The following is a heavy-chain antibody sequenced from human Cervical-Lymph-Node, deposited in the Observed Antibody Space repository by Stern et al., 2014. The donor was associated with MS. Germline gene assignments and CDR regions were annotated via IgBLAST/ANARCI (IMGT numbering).Heavy chain of an antibody. CDR1: GFTFSTYG. CDR3: AKDRGSGWSLDY. CDR2: ISHDGSKK. V-gene: IGHV3-30*18. Sequence: VQLVESGGGVVQPGRSLRLSCAGSGFTFSTYGIHWVRQAPGKGLEWAALISHDGSKKSYVDSVKGRFTISRDNSKNTVYVHMNSLRDEDTAVYYCAKDRGSGWSLDYWGQGTLVIVSS. J-gene: IGHJ4*02. D-gene: IGHD6-19*01.